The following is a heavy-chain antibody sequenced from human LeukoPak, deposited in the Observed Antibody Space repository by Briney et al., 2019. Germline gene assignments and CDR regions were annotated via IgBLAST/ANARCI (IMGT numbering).Heavy chain of an antibody. V-gene: IGHV3-23*01. D-gene: IGHD6-13*01. J-gene: IGHJ4*02. Sequence: GGTLRLSCATSGFTFHIYGMSWVRQAPGKGLEWVSAISSTFGSTYYADFVRGRYTISRDNSKNTLYLQMNSLRAEDTAVYYCARGHRSSWSFFDSWGQGTLVTVSS. CDR2: ISSTFGST. CDR3: ARGHRSSWSFFDS. CDR1: GFTFHIYG.